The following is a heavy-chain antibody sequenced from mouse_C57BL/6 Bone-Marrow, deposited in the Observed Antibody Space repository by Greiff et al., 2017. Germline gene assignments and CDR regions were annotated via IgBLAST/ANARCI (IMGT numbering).Heavy chain of an antibody. V-gene: IGHV5-2*01. CDR3: ARHGDYSKSDAMDY. D-gene: IGHD2-5*01. CDR1: EYEFPSHD. CDR2: ITSDGGST. Sequence: EVKLVESGGGLVQPGESLKLSCESNEYEFPSHDMSWVRKTPEKRLELVAAITSDGGSTYYPDTMERRFIISRDNTKKTLYLQMSSLRSEDTALYYCARHGDYSKSDAMDYWGQGTSVTVSS. J-gene: IGHJ4*01.